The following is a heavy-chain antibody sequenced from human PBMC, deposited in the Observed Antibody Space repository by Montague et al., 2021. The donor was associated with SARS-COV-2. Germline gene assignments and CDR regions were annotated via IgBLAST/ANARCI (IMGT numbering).Heavy chain of an antibody. CDR2: ISGSGGST. V-gene: IGHV3-23*01. Sequence: SLRLSCAASGFTFSSYAMSWVRQAPGKGLEWVSDISGSGGSTYYADSVKGRFTISRDNSRNTLNLQMNSLRVEDTAVYYCAKDVHLSGSYGDYFDYWGQGTLVTVSS. D-gene: IGHD1-26*01. J-gene: IGHJ4*02. CDR3: AKDVHLSGSYGDYFDY. CDR1: GFTFSSYA.